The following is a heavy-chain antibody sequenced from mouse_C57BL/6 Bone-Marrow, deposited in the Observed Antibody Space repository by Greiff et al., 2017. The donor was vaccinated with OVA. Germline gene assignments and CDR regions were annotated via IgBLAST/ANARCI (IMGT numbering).Heavy chain of an antibody. CDR1: GFNIKDDY. V-gene: IGHV14-4*01. Sequence: VQLQQSGAELVRPGASVKLSCTASGFNIKDDYMHWVKQRPEQGLEWIGWIDPENGDTEYASKFQGKATITADTSSNTAYLQLSSLTSEDTAVYYCTTRSSGDPAWFAYWGQGTLVTVSA. J-gene: IGHJ3*01. D-gene: IGHD3-2*02. CDR3: TTRSSGDPAWFAY. CDR2: IDPENGDT.